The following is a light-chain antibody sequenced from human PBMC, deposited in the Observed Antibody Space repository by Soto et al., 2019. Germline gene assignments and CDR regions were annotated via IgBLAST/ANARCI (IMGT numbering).Light chain of an antibody. CDR1: QSVNTY. V-gene: IGKV1-39*01. Sequence: DIQLTQSPASLSASVRDRVTITCRASQSVNTYLNWYQQKPGRAPKLLIYAASSLQSGVPSRFSGSGSGTDFTLTISSLQPEDFATYYCQQSYSSPPVTFCQGTRLEI. J-gene: IGKJ5*01. CDR2: AAS. CDR3: QQSYSSPPVT.